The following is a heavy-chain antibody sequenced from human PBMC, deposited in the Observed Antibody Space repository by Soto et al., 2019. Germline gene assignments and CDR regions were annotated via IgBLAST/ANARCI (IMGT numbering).Heavy chain of an antibody. CDR1: GDSISPYY. V-gene: IGHV4-59*08. CDR2: VSKTGNG. D-gene: IGHD2-15*01. Sequence: SSETLSLTCTVSGDSISPYYGSWLRQAPGKGPEWIGYVSKTGNGNCNPSLTGRATISVDTSSNQISLRMKSVTAADTAIYYCARHGYCGGGSCHWFAPWGQGTLVTVSS. J-gene: IGHJ5*02. CDR3: ARHGYCGGGSCHWFAP.